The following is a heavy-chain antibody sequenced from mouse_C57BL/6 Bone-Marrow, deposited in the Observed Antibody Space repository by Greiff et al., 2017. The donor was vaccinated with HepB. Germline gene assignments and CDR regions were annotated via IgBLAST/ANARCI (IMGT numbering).Heavy chain of an antibody. CDR2: IYPGSGST. CDR1: GYTFTSYW. J-gene: IGHJ3*01. Sequence: QVQLKQPGAELLKPGASVKMSCKASGYTFTSYWITWVKQRPGQGLEWIGDIYPGSGSTNYNEKFKSKATLTADTSSSTAYMQLSSLTSEDSAVYYCATPDWDRAWFAYWGQGTPVTVSA. V-gene: IGHV1-55*01. D-gene: IGHD4-1*01. CDR3: ATPDWDRAWFAY.